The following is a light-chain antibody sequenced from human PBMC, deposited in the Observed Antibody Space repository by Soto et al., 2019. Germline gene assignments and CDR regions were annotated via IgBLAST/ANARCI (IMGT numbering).Light chain of an antibody. CDR2: EVS. CDR1: SSDVGGYNY. CDR3: SSYTSTSSYV. Sequence: QSALAQPASVSGSPGQSITISCTGTSSDVGGYNYVSWYQQHPGKAPKLMIYEVSNRPSGVSNRFSGSKSGNTASLTISGLQAEDEAAYYCSSYTSTSSYVFGTGTKVT. V-gene: IGLV2-14*01. J-gene: IGLJ1*01.